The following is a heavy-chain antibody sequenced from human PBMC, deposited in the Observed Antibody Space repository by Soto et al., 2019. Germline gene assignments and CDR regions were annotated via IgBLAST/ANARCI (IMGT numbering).Heavy chain of an antibody. CDR3: AREDINSSGYSRYFQQ. CDR2: INPSGGST. CDR1: GNPFTHYH. V-gene: IGHV1-46*01. J-gene: IGHJ1*01. Sequence: GXSVKVSCKATGNPFTHYHLYWVRQAPGRGLEWLGMINPSGGSTTYAQNLQGRVTMTRDTSTNTVYMELSSLRSEDTAVYYCAREDINSSGYSRYFQQWGQGTLVTVSS. D-gene: IGHD3-22*01.